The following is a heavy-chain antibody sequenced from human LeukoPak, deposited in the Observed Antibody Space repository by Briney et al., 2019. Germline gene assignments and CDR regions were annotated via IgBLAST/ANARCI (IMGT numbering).Heavy chain of an antibody. J-gene: IGHJ5*02. CDR2: INPRGGST. CDR1: GYTFTSNY. Sequence: ASVKVSCKASGYTFTSNYIHWVRQAPGQGLEWMGIINPRGGSTNYAQKFQGRVTMTRDTSTSTVYMELSSLRSDDTAVYYCARDLYSGYSSGWYGFWLDPWGQGTLVTVSS. D-gene: IGHD6-19*01. V-gene: IGHV1-46*01. CDR3: ARDLYSGYSSGWYGFWLDP.